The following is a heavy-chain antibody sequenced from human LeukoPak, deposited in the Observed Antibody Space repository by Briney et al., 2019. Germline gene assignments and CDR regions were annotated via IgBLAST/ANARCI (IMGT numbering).Heavy chain of an antibody. J-gene: IGHJ6*03. V-gene: IGHV3-30*02. CDR3: AKDSAFYYIDV. CDR1: GFTFNNYG. CDR2: IRYNGNNQ. D-gene: IGHD3-10*01. Sequence: GGSLRLSCAASGFTFNNYGMHWVRQAPGKGLEWVAFIRYNGNNQYYADSVKGRFTSSRDNSKNTLYLQMNSLKGDDTAVYYCAKDSAFYYIDVWGKGTTVIISS.